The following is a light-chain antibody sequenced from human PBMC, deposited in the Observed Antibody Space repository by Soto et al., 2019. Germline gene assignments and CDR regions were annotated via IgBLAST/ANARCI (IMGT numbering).Light chain of an antibody. V-gene: IGKV3-20*01. J-gene: IGKJ1*01. Sequence: EIVLTQSPCTLALSQWERATLXXRASQSVSSSYLAWYQQKPGTAPRLXLDWASSRATGSPDRFSGRGAGTDFTLTSSRLEPAAFAVYCCQQYGSAPQTFGQGTKVDIK. CDR1: QSVSSSY. CDR3: QQYGSAPQT. CDR2: WAS.